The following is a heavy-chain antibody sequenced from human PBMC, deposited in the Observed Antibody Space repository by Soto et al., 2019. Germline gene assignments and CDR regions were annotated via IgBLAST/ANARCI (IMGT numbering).Heavy chain of an antibody. J-gene: IGHJ4*02. Sequence: ASVKVSCKASGYTFTSYAMHWVRQAPGQRLEWMGWINAGNGNTKYSQKFQGRVTITRDTSASTAYMELSSVTAADTAVYYCARLKDSSGYYLEYYFDYWGQGTLVTVSS. V-gene: IGHV1-3*01. D-gene: IGHD3-22*01. CDR1: GYTFTSYA. CDR3: ARLKDSSGYYLEYYFDY. CDR2: INAGNGNT.